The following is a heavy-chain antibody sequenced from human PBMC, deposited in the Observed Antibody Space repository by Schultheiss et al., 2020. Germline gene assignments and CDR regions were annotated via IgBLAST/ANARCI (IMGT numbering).Heavy chain of an antibody. CDR1: GFTFSTYS. V-gene: IGHV3-48*01. CDR2: ISSTSNTI. Sequence: GGSLRLSCAASGFTFSTYSMNWVRQVPGKGLEWVSYISSTSNTIYYADSVKGRFTISRDNAKNSLYLQMNSLRAEDTAVYYCAKDPSDYFDYWGQGTLVTVSS. J-gene: IGHJ4*02. CDR3: AKDPSDYFDY.